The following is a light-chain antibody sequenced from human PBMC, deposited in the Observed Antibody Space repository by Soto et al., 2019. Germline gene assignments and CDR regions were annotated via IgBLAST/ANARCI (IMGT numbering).Light chain of an antibody. CDR2: DAS. J-gene: IGKJ3*01. V-gene: IGKV3-20*01. Sequence: IVLTQSPGTLSLSPGDRATLSCRASQNIGDNYLAWYQQKPGQAPRLLIYDASRRATGIPERFSGSGSGTDFTLTITRLESEEFAVYYCQQFGRSPRFTFXPGTKVDI. CDR3: QQFGRSPRFT. CDR1: QNIGDNY.